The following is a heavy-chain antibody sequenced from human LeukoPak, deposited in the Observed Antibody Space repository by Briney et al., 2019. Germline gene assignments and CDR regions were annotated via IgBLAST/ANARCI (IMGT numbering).Heavy chain of an antibody. J-gene: IGHJ4*02. CDR2: IRYDGSNK. Sequence: PGGSLRLSCSASGFTFSSYGMHWLRQAPGKGLEWLAFIRYDGSNKYYAVSVKGRFTISRDNSKNTLYLQMNSLRAEDTAVYYCAKVGTTPDYWGQGTLVTVSS. CDR3: AKVGTTPDY. CDR1: GFTFSSYG. V-gene: IGHV3-30*02. D-gene: IGHD1/OR15-1a*01.